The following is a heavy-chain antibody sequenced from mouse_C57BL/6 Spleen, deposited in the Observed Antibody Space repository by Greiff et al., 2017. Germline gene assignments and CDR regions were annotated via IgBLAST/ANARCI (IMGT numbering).Heavy chain of an antibody. Sequence: EVQLQQSGPGLVKPSQSLSLTCSVTGYSITSGYYWNWIRQFPGNKLEWMGYISYDGSNNYNPSLKNRISITRDTSKSQFFLKLNSVTTEDTATYYCARDRGYYDYDGYYFDYWGQGTTLTVSS. J-gene: IGHJ2*01. V-gene: IGHV3-6*01. D-gene: IGHD2-4*01. CDR1: GYSITSGYY. CDR3: ARDRGYYDYDGYYFDY. CDR2: ISYDGSN.